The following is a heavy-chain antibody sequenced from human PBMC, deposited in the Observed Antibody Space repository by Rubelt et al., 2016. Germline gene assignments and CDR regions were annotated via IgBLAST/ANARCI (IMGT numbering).Heavy chain of an antibody. J-gene: IGHJ4*02. Sequence: YYSGSTKYNPSLEGRVSISVDTSKNQFSLKLSSVTAADTAVYYCARDPLGPARSSWGQGTLVTVSS. CDR2: YYSGST. CDR3: ARDPLGPARSS. D-gene: IGHD6-6*01. V-gene: IGHV4-59*12.